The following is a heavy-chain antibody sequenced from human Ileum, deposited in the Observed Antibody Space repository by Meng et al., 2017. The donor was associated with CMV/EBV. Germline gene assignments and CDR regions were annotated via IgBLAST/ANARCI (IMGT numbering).Heavy chain of an antibody. CDR1: GFSLTTNGAG. J-gene: IGHJ4*02. D-gene: IGHD3-22*01. V-gene: IGHV2-5*02. Sequence: QTTLKQLGPPVLKPKQTMPLTCTFSGFSLTTNGAGVGWLRQPPGKALEWLALIYWDDDKSCSPSLKSRLTITKDTSKKQVVLTMTYMDPVDTATYYCAHGNYKSSAYYYDYWGQGTLVTVSS. CDR2: IYWDDDK. CDR3: AHGNYKSSAYYYDY.